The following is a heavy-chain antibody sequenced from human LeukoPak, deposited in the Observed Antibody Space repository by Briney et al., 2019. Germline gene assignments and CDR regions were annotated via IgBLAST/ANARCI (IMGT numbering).Heavy chain of an antibody. CDR3: ARVRGIAVAGRGYFDY. CDR2: IIPIFGTA. J-gene: IGHJ4*02. D-gene: IGHD6-19*01. CDR1: GGTFSSYA. V-gene: IGHV1-69*13. Sequence: GASVKVSCKASGGTFSSYAISWVRQAPGQGLEWMGGIIPIFGTANYAQKFQGRVTITADESTSTAYMELSSLRSEDTAVYYCARVRGIAVAGRGYFDYWGQGTLVTVSS.